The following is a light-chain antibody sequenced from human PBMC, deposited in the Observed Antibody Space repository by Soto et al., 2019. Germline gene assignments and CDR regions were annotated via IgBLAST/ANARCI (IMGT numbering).Light chain of an antibody. V-gene: IGLV2-14*01. CDR3: SSYTSSSTLA. Sequence: QSALTQPASVSGSPGQSITISCIGTSSDVGGYNYVSWYQQHPGKAPKLMIYEVSNRPSGVSNRFTGSKYGNTASLTISGLQAEDEADYYCSSYTSSSTLAFGGGTQLTVL. CDR1: SSDVGGYNY. CDR2: EVS. J-gene: IGLJ2*01.